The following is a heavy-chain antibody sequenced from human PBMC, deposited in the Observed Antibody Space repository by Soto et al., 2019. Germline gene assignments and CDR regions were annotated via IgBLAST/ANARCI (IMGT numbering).Heavy chain of an antibody. CDR3: ARDNYYDSSGYPASFDY. V-gene: IGHV1-69*13. CDR1: GGTFSSYA. J-gene: IGHJ4*02. CDR2: IIPIFGTA. D-gene: IGHD3-22*01. Sequence: SVKVSCKASGGTFSSYAISWVRQAPGQGLEWMGGIIPIFGTANYAQKFQGRVTITADESTSTAYMELSSLRSEDTAVYYCARDNYYDSSGYPASFDYWGQGTLVTVSS.